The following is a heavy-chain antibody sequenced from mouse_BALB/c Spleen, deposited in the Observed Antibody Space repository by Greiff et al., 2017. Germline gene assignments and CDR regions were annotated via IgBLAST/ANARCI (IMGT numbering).Heavy chain of an antibody. CDR2: ISNGGGST. J-gene: IGHJ3*01. D-gene: IGHD2-3*01. CDR1: GFTFSSYT. V-gene: IGHV5-12-2*01. Sequence: DVMLVESGGGLVQPGGSLKLSCAASGFTFSSYTMSWVRQTPEKRLEWVAYISNGGGSTYYPDTVKGRFTISRDNAKNTLYLQMSSLKSEDTAMYYCARQGIYDGYVTYWGQGTLVTVSA. CDR3: ARQGIYDGYVTY.